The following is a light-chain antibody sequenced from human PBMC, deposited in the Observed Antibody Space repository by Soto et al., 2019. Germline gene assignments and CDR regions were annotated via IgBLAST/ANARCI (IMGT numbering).Light chain of an antibody. J-gene: IGKJ2*01. CDR1: QSVSSY. CDR3: QQRSNWPST. Sequence: EMVLTQSPATLSLSPGERATLSCRASQSVSSYLAWYQQKPGQAPRLLIYDASNRATGIPARFSGSGSGTDFTLTISSIEPEAFAVYYCQQRSNWPSTFGQGTKVDIK. V-gene: IGKV3-11*01. CDR2: DAS.